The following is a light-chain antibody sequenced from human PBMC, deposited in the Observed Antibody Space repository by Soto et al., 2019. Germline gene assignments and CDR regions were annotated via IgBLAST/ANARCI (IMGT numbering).Light chain of an antibody. CDR3: QQYNSYSQT. V-gene: IGKV1-5*03. CDR2: KAS. J-gene: IGKJ1*01. Sequence: DLQMTQSPSTLSASVGDRVTITCRASQSISSWLAWYQQKPGKAPKLLIYKASSLESGVPSRFSRSGSGTEFTLTISSLQPDDFATYYCQQYNSYSQTFGQGTKVEIK. CDR1: QSISSW.